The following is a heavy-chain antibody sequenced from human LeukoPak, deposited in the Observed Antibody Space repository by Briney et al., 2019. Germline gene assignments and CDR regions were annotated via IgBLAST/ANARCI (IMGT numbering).Heavy chain of an antibody. CDR1: GGAISSSHYY. CDR3: ARASEQQLVYYYYYMDV. J-gene: IGHJ6*03. CDR2: VYYSGRT. Sequence: SETLSLTCTVSGGAISSSHYYWGWIRQPPGKGLEWIGNVYYSGRTYYNPSLKSRVTISVDTFKNQFSLKLSSVTAADTAVYYCARASEQQLVYYYYYMDVWGKGTTVSVSS. V-gene: IGHV4-39*07. D-gene: IGHD6-13*01.